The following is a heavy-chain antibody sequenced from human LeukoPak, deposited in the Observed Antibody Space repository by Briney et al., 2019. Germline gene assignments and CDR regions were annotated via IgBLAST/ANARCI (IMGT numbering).Heavy chain of an antibody. V-gene: IGHV1-69*04. J-gene: IGHJ4*02. D-gene: IGHD3/OR15-3a*01. Sequence: SVKVSCKASGGTFSSYAISWVRQAPGQGLEWMGRIIPILGIANYAQKFQGRVTITADKSTSTACMELSSLRSEDTAVYYCAREGRLYDFHPGYWGQGTLVTVSS. CDR3: AREGRLYDFHPGY. CDR2: IIPILGIA. CDR1: GGTFSSYA.